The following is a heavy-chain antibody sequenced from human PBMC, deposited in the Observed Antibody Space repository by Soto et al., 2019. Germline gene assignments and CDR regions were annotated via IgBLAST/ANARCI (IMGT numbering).Heavy chain of an antibody. Sequence: AETLSLTCTVSGASLSNYYWSWIRQPPGKGLEWIGYIHYTGSTSYTPSLKSRVTMSLDTSKNQFSLKLSSVTAADTAIYYCARAGDPTLLDYWGQGTLVTVSS. J-gene: IGHJ4*02. CDR3: ARAGDPTLLDY. D-gene: IGHD2-21*02. CDR2: IHYTGST. V-gene: IGHV4-59*01. CDR1: GASLSNYY.